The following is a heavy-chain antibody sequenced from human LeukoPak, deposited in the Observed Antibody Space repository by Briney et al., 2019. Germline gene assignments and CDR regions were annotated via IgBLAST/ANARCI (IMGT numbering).Heavy chain of an antibody. Sequence: GGSLRLSCAASGFTFSSYGMHWVRQAPGKGLEWVAFIRYDGSNKYYADSVKGRFTISSDNSKNTLYLQMNSLRAEDTAVYYCANSVVGASSFDYWGQGTLVTVSS. CDR1: GFTFSSYG. D-gene: IGHD2-15*01. CDR2: IRYDGSNK. J-gene: IGHJ4*02. CDR3: ANSVVGASSFDY. V-gene: IGHV3-30*02.